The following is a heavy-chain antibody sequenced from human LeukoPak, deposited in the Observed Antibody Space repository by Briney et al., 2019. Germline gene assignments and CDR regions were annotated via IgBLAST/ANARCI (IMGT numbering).Heavy chain of an antibody. V-gene: IGHV3-33*01. Sequence: GGSLRLSCAASGFTFSSYGTHWVRQAPGKGLEWVAVIWYDGSNKYYADSVKGRFTISRDNSKNTLYLQMNSLRAEDTAVYYCARDRMAGQEYYFDYWGQGTLVTVSS. CDR3: ARDRMAGQEYYFDY. J-gene: IGHJ4*02. D-gene: IGHD6-19*01. CDR1: GFTFSSYG. CDR2: IWYDGSNK.